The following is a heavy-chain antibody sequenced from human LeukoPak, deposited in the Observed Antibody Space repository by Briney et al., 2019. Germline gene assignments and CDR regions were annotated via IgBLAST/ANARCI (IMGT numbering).Heavy chain of an antibody. CDR1: GGTFSNHA. J-gene: IGHJ4*02. CDR2: LIPIFDSE. Sequence: SVKVSCKASGGTFSNHAISWVRQAPGQGLEWMGGLIPIFDSERYARKFQDRITIIADGSTNTACMELYSLRPEDTAVYYCASGACSRTSCYSLDYWGQGTLVTVPS. D-gene: IGHD2-2*01. V-gene: IGHV1-69*01. CDR3: ASGACSRTSCYSLDY.